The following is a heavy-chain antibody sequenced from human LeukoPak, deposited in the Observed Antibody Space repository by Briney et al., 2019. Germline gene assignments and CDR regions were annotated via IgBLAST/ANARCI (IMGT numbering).Heavy chain of an antibody. CDR2: ISGSGDST. V-gene: IGHV3-23*01. CDR1: GFTFSSYA. J-gene: IGHJ1*01. Sequence: PGGSLRLSCAASGFTFSSYAMSWVRQAPGKGLEWVSAISGSGDSTYYADSVKGRFTISRDNSKNTLYLQMNSLRAEDTAVYYCAKPQYYGDYGSAEYFQHWGQGTLVTVSS. CDR3: AKPQYYGDYGSAEYFQH. D-gene: IGHD4-17*01.